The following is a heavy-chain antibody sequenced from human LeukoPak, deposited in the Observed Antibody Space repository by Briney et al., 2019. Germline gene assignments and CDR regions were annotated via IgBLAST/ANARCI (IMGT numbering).Heavy chain of an antibody. J-gene: IGHJ6*02. CDR2: INPNSGGT. V-gene: IGHV1-2*02. CDR1: GYTFTGYY. CDR3: AKELELRYYGMDV. D-gene: IGHD1-7*01. Sequence: ASVKVSCKASGYTFTGYYMHWVRQAPGQGLEWMGWINPNSGGTNYAQKFQGRVTITADKSTSTAYMELSSLRSEDTAVYYCAKELELRYYGMDVWGQGTTVTVSS.